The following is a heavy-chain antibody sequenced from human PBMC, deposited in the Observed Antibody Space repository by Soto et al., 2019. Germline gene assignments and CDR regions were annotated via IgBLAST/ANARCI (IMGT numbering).Heavy chain of an antibody. CDR3: ARVVITVGGVIHVTYGWDV. CDR1: GFTFSTYS. CDR2: ITTSSSTI. J-gene: IGHJ6*02. V-gene: IGHV3-48*02. D-gene: IGHD3-16*02. Sequence: GGSLRLSCTASGFTFSTYSMNWVRQAPGKGLEWVSFITTSSSTIYYADSVKGRFTISRDNAKNSLYLQMNSLRDEDTAVYYCARVVITVGGVIHVTYGWDVWGQGTTVTVSS.